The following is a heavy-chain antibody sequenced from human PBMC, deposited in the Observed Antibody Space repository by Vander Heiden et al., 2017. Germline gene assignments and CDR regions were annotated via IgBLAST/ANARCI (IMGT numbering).Heavy chain of an antibody. CDR3: AKGALLLFDDDGFDI. V-gene: IGHV3-23*01. Sequence: EVQLLESGGGLVQPGGSLSLSCAASGFTFSSYAMGWVRQAAGKGLEWVSAISGSGGSTYYADSVKGRFTISRDNSKNTLYLQMNSLRAEDTAIYYCAKGALLLFDDDGFDIWGQGTMVTVSS. CDR2: ISGSGGST. J-gene: IGHJ3*02. D-gene: IGHD2-21*02. CDR1: GFTFSSYA.